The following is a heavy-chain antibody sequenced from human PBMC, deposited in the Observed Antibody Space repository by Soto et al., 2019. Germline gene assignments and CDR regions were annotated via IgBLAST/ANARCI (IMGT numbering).Heavy chain of an antibody. Sequence: QVQLVQSGAEVKKPGSSVKVSCKASGGTFSSYTISWVRQAPGQGLEWMGRIIPILGIANYAQKFQGRVTITADKSTSTAYMELSSLRSEDTAVYYCARGAIVATRPYGMDVWGQGTTVTVSS. CDR2: IIPILGIA. V-gene: IGHV1-69*02. CDR3: ARGAIVATRPYGMDV. J-gene: IGHJ6*02. CDR1: GGTFSSYT. D-gene: IGHD5-12*01.